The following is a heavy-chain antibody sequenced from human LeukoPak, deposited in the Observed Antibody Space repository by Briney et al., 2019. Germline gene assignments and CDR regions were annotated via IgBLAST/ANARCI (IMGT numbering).Heavy chain of an antibody. CDR2: ISGGGDIT. Sequence: GGSLRLSCAASGFPFSSFAMSWVRQAPGKGLEWVSSISGGGDITYFADSAKGRFTISRDNSKNTLFLQMVSLRAEDTAVYYCAKDPSLRYFDWLLRSNWFDPWGQGTLVTVSS. V-gene: IGHV3-23*01. D-gene: IGHD3-9*01. CDR1: GFPFSSFA. CDR3: AKDPSLRYFDWLLRSNWFDP. J-gene: IGHJ5*02.